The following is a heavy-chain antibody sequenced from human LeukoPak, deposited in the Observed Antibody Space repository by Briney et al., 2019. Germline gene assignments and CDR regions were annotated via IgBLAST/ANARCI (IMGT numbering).Heavy chain of an antibody. CDR1: GYSISSGYY. Sequence: SETLSLTCTVSGYSISSGYYWGWIRQPPGKGLEWIGSIYHSGSTYYNPSLKSRVTISVDTSKNQFSLKLSSVTAADTAVYYCARAHIVVVTANYYFDYWGQGTLVTVSS. CDR3: ARAHIVVVTANYYFDY. V-gene: IGHV4-38-2*02. J-gene: IGHJ4*02. D-gene: IGHD2-21*02. CDR2: IYHSGST.